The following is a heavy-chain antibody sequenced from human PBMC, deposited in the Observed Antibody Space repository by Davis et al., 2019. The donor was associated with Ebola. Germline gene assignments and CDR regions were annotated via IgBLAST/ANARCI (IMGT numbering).Heavy chain of an antibody. D-gene: IGHD3-3*01. Sequence: SETLSLTCTVYGGSFSGYYWSWIRQPPGKGLEWIGEINHSGSTNYNPSLKSRVTISVDTSKNQFSLKLSSVTAADTAVYYCARVPYYDFWSGYGGPPGWFDPWGQGTLVTVSS. CDR3: ARVPYYDFWSGYGGPPGWFDP. J-gene: IGHJ5*02. CDR2: INHSGST. V-gene: IGHV4-34*01. CDR1: GGSFSGYY.